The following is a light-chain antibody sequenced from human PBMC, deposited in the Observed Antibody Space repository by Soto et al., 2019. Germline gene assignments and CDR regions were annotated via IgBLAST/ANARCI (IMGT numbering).Light chain of an antibody. CDR2: VVS. J-gene: IGLJ1*01. V-gene: IGLV2-14*01. CDR3: GLYTISDIPYV. Sequence: QSALSQPASVSGSPGQSITISCTGTSSDVGGYKYVSWYQHHPDKAPKLIISVVSNRPSGLSNRFSASKSGNTASLTISGLQAEDEADYYCGLYTISDIPYVFGTGTKLTVL. CDR1: SSDVGGYKY.